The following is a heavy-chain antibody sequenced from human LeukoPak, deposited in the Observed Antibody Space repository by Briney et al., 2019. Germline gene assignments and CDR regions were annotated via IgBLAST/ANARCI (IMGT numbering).Heavy chain of an antibody. CDR1: GFTFSDYE. CDR2: SSSSVNII. V-gene: IGHV3-48*03. J-gene: IGHJ4*02. Sequence: GGSLILSCSAPGFTFSDYEMNWVLQAAGPGLESFAYSSSSVNIIFYADSVKGRYTISRDDAENSLYLQMNSLRVEDTAVYYCGRVALDTSMIHYWGQGTLVTVSS. D-gene: IGHD5-18*01. CDR3: GRVALDTSMIHY.